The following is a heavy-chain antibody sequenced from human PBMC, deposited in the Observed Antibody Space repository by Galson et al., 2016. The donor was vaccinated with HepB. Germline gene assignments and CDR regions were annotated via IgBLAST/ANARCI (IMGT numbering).Heavy chain of an antibody. Sequence: SVKVSCKASGFTFRKFGFIWVRQAPGLGLEWMGWISAYNGNTNHAQKFQDRLMMTTDTSTSTVYMELRSLTSDDTAFYYCARGGYCSGGDGSCFFGPHWHDLWGQGTLVTVSS. CDR2: ISAYNGNT. J-gene: IGHJ5*02. CDR1: GFTFRKFG. V-gene: IGHV1-18*01. D-gene: IGHD2-15*01. CDR3: ARGGYCSGGDGSCFFGPHWHDL.